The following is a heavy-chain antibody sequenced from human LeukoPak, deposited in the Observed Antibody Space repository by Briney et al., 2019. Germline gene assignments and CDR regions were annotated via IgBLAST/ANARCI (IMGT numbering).Heavy chain of an antibody. J-gene: IGHJ4*02. CDR3: AGRDNYDY. CDR1: GFTLSGNW. Sequence: GGSLRLSCAASGFTLSGNWMHWVRQAPGKGLVWVSRINSDGSSTSYADSVKGRFSISRDNTKNTLYLQMNSLRAEDTAVYYCAGRDNYDYWGQGTLVTVSS. CDR2: INSDGSST. D-gene: IGHD2-15*01. V-gene: IGHV3-74*01.